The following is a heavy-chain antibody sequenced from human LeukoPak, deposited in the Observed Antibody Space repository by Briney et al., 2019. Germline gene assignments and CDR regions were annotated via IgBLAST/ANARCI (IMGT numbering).Heavy chain of an antibody. CDR1: GFRFSSFE. CDR2: ISSGGRTM. CDR3: ARGASWIQLWQFDR. V-gene: IGHV3-48*03. D-gene: IGHD5-18*01. J-gene: IGHJ4*02. Sequence: GGSLRLSCAASGFRFSSFEMNWVRLAPGKGLEWVSYISSGGRTMYYADSVKGRFTISRDNAKDSLYLHMNSLGAEDTGVYFCARGASWIQLWQFDRWGQGTQVTVSS.